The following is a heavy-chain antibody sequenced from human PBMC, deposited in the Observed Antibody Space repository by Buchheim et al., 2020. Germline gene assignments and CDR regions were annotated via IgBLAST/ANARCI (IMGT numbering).Heavy chain of an antibody. V-gene: IGHV3-11*01. Sequence: VQLVESGGGLVKPGGSLRLSCAASGFTFSDYYMSWIRQAPGKGLEWVSYIGSSGSTIYYADSVKGRFTISRDNAKNSLYLQMDSLRAEDTAVYYCARDRVSRRIVLVPGASNWFDPWGQGTL. CDR3: ARDRVSRRIVLVPGASNWFDP. CDR2: IGSSGSTI. J-gene: IGHJ5*02. CDR1: GFTFSDYY. D-gene: IGHD2-2*01.